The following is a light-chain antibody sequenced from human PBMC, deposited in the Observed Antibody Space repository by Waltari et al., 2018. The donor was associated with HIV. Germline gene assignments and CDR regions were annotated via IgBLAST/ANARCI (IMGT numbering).Light chain of an antibody. CDR2: RSD. V-gene: IGLV1-44*01. Sequence: QSVLPQPPSASGTPGQRVTLSCSGSSSHIGTRPVHWYQQLAGSAPKLLIYRSDLRPSGVPDRFSGSKSATSASLAISGLQSEDEATYYCASWDDSLNGVIFGGGTELTVL. CDR1: SSHIGTRP. CDR3: ASWDDSLNGVI. J-gene: IGLJ2*01.